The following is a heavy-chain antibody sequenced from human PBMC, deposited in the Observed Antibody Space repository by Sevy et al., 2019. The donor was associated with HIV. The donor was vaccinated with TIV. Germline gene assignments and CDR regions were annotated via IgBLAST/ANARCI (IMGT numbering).Heavy chain of an antibody. CDR1: GFTFDDYA. CDR2: ISWNSGSI. J-gene: IGHJ6*02. Sequence: GGSLRLSCAASGFTFDDYAMHWVRQAPAKGLEWVSGISWNSGSIGYADSVKGRFTISRDNAKNSLYLQMNSLRAEDTALYYCAKALPVVPAAIVYYGMDVWGQGTTVTVSS. V-gene: IGHV3-9*01. CDR3: AKALPVVPAAIVYYGMDV. D-gene: IGHD2-2*01.